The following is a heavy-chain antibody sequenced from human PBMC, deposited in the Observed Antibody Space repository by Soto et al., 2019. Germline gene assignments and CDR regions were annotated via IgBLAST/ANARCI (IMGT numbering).Heavy chain of an antibody. Sequence: EVQLLESGGGLVQPGGSLRLSCAASGFTFSSYAMSWVRQAPGKGLEWVSAISGSGGSTYYADSVKGRFTISRDNSKNTLYLQMNSLRAEDTSVYYCAILSSIEARPGLKWFDPWGQGTMVTVSS. J-gene: IGHJ5*02. CDR2: ISGSGGST. V-gene: IGHV3-23*01. D-gene: IGHD6-6*01. CDR3: AILSSIEARPGLKWFDP. CDR1: GFTFSSYA.